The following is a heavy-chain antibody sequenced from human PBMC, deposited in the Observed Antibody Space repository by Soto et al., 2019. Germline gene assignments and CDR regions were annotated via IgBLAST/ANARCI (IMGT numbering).Heavy chain of an antibody. V-gene: IGHV3-33*01. CDR3: ARDQKFSPYYYYFGMDV. CDR1: GFTFSDYG. CDR2: TWTDGSNT. J-gene: IGHJ6*02. Sequence: GGSLRLSCTVSGFTFSDYGMHWVRQAPGKGLEWVAVTWTDGSNTFYADSVKGRFTMSRDNSRNTLYLQMNSLGVEDTAVYYCARDQKFSPYYYYFGMDVWGQGTTVTVSS.